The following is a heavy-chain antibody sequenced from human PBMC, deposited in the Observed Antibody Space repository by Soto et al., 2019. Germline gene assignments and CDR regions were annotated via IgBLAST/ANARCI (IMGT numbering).Heavy chain of an antibody. CDR3: ARDPLELPLGGAFDI. CDR1: GGSISSGGYY. CDR2: IYYSGST. Sequence: PSETLSLTCTVSGGSISSGGYYWSWIRQHPGKGLEWIGYIYYSGSTYYNPSLKSRVTISVDTSKNQFSLKPSSVTAADTAVYYCARDPLELPLGGAFDIWGQGTMVTVSS. J-gene: IGHJ3*02. V-gene: IGHV4-31*03. D-gene: IGHD1-7*01.